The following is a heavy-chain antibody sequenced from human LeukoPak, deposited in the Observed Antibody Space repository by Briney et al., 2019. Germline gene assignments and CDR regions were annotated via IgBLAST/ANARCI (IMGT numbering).Heavy chain of an antibody. V-gene: IGHV4-30-2*01. Sequence: SETLSLTCVVSGGSISSSGYCWSWIRQPPGKGLEWIGYIYHNGNTYYNPSLKSRVTISVDQSKNQFSLKVNSVTAADTAVYYCARVDYDYYGMDVWGRGTTVTVSS. CDR2: IYHNGNT. CDR3: ARVDYDYYGMDV. J-gene: IGHJ6*02. CDR1: GGSISSSGYC.